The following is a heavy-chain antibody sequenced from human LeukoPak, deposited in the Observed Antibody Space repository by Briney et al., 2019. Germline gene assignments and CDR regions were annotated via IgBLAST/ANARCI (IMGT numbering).Heavy chain of an antibody. J-gene: IGHJ3*02. V-gene: IGHV3-30-3*01. CDR3: ARDRYYYDSSGYSAVFDI. Sequence: PGGSLRLSCAASGFTFSSYAMHWVRQAPGKGLEWVAVISYDGSNKYYADSVKGRFTISRDNSKNTLYLQMNSLRAEDTAVYYCARDRYYYDSSGYSAVFDIWGQGTMVTVSS. CDR2: ISYDGSNK. D-gene: IGHD3-22*01. CDR1: GFTFSSYA.